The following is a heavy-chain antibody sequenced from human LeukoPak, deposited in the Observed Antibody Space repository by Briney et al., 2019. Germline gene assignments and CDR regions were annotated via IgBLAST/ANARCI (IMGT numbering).Heavy chain of an antibody. Sequence: GASVKVSCMASRYTLTSYEINWVRPATGQGLAWMGWMNPNSGNTGYAQKFQGRVTMTRNTSISTAYMELSSLRSEDTAVYYCARGDALRWGMDVWGKGTTVTVSS. CDR1: RYTLTSYE. D-gene: IGHD4-23*01. CDR3: ARGDALRWGMDV. CDR2: MNPNSGNT. V-gene: IGHV1-8*01. J-gene: IGHJ6*03.